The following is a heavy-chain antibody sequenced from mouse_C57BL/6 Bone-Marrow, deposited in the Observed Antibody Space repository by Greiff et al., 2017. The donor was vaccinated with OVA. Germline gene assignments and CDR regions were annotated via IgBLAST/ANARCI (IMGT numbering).Heavy chain of an antibody. J-gene: IGHJ4*01. V-gene: IGHV1-55*01. Sequence: QVQLKESGAELVKPGASVKMSCKASGYTFTSYWITWVKQRPGQGLEWIGDIYPGSGSTNYNEKFKSKATLTVDTSSSTAYMQLSSLTSEDSAVYYCARYYSNSYYYAMDYWGQGTSVTVSS. CDR3: ARYYSNSYYYAMDY. D-gene: IGHD2-5*01. CDR1: GYTFTSYW. CDR2: IYPGSGST.